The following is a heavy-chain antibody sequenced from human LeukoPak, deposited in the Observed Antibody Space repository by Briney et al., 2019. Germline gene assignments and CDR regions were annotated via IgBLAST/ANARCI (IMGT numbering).Heavy chain of an antibody. CDR2: INWNGGST. J-gene: IGHJ4*02. D-gene: IGHD1-26*01. V-gene: IGHV3-20*04. CDR3: ARDGGSYSDY. CDR1: GFTLDDYG. Sequence: GGSLRLSCAASGFTLDDYGMSWVRQAPGKGLEWVSGINWNGGSTGYADSVKGRFTISRDNAKNSLYLQMNSLRAEDTASYYCARDGGSYSDYWGQGTLVTVSS.